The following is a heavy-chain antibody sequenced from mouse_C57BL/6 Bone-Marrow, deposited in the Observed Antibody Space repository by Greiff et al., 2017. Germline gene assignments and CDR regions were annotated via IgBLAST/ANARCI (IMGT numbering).Heavy chain of an antibody. J-gene: IGHJ3*01. D-gene: IGHD1-1*01. CDR3: ARGDCGSSYTTWFAY. CDR2: ISYSGST. V-gene: IGHV3-1*01. CDR1: GYSITSGYD. Sequence: DVKLVESGPGMVKPSQSLSLTCTVTGYSITSGYDWHWIRHFPGNKLEWMGYISYSGSTNYNPSLKSRISITHDTSKNHFFLRLNSVTTENTASYYCARGDCGSSYTTWFAYWGQGTLVTVSA.